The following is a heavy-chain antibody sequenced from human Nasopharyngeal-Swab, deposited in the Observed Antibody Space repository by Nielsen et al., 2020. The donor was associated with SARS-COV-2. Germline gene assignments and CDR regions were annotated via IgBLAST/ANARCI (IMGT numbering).Heavy chain of an antibody. V-gene: IGHV3-30*18. D-gene: IGHD2-15*01. J-gene: IGHJ4*02. CDR1: GFTFSSYG. CDR3: ANIMGYCSGGSCHDY. CDR2: ISYDGSNK. Sequence: GESLKISCAASGFTFSSYGMHWVRQAPGKGLEWVAVISYDGSNKYYADSVKGRFTISRDNSRNTLYLQMNSLRAEGTAVYYCANIMGYCSGGSCHDYWGQGTLVTVSS.